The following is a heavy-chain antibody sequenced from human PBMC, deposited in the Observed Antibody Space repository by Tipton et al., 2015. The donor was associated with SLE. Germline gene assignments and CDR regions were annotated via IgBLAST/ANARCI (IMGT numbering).Heavy chain of an antibody. Sequence: LRLSCTVSGDPISTYYWSWIRQPPGKGLEWIGYIYYSGSTNYNPSLKSRVTISVDTSKNQFSLKLSSVTAADTAVYYCARVDFLTGYFDYWGQGTLVTVSS. J-gene: IGHJ4*02. V-gene: IGHV4-59*08. CDR2: IYYSGST. CDR3: ARVDFLTGYFDY. CDR1: GDPISTYY. D-gene: IGHD3-9*01.